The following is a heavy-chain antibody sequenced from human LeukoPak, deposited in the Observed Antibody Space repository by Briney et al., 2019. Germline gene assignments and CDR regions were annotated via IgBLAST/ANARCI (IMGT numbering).Heavy chain of an antibody. V-gene: IGHV3-74*01. CDR3: ARSTYSFGGFDY. D-gene: IGHD5-18*01. J-gene: IGHJ4*02. CDR1: GFTFTGYW. Sequence: GGSLRLSCAAWGFTFTGYWMHWVRQAPGKGLVWVSRINSDGRRTGYADSVKGRFTISRDNAKNTLYLQMDSLRAEDTAVNYCARSTYSFGGFDYWGQGTLVPVSS. CDR2: INSDGRRT.